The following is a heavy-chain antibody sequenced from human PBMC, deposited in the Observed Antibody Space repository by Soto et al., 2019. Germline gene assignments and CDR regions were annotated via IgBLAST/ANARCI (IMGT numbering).Heavy chain of an antibody. CDR3: ASLPQNRDIVVVPAAMPFYYYYGMDV. J-gene: IGHJ6*02. CDR1: RGTVCISA. Sequence: SVKIACTASRGTVCISAIGGVRKTPGQGLEWMGGIIPIFGTANYAQKFQGRVTITADESTSTAYMEPSSLRSEDTAVYYCASLPQNRDIVVVPAAMPFYYYYGMDVWGQGTTVTVSS. D-gene: IGHD2-2*01. CDR2: IIPIFGTA. V-gene: IGHV1-69*01.